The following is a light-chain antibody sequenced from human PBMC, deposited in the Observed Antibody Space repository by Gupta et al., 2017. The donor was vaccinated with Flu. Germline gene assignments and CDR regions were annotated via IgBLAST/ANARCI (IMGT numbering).Light chain of an antibody. J-gene: IGLJ3*02. CDR1: RLRSYY. CDR3: FSHDGGSRWV. CDR2: GKS. V-gene: IGLV3-19*01. Sequence: SSGLTPDPAVSVALGQTVRITGQGDRLRSYYATWYQQQPGQAPILVFYGKSSRPSGIPDRFSGSSSGSSASLTITGAQAEDEGDYYCFSHDGGSRWVFGGGTKLTVL.